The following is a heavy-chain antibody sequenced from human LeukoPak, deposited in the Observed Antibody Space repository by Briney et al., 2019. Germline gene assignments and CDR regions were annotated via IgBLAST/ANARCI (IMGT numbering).Heavy chain of an antibody. Sequence: SQTLSLTCAISGDSVSTDSGAWNWIRQSPSRGLEWLGRTYYRSKWYYDYAVSVKSRITINPDTSKNQVSLHLNSVTAADTAVYYCARQGLGYCTNGVCLDFDYWGQGALVTVSS. J-gene: IGHJ4*02. V-gene: IGHV6-1*01. CDR1: GDSVSTDSGA. CDR2: TYYRSKWYY. D-gene: IGHD2-8*01. CDR3: ARQGLGYCTNGVCLDFDY.